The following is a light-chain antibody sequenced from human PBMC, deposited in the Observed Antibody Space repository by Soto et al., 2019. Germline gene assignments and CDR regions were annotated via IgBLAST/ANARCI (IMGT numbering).Light chain of an antibody. CDR1: TXDVGGYNY. CDR2: EVS. J-gene: IGLJ1*01. CDR3: LSKTSSISYV. V-gene: IGLV2-14*01. Sequence: QSVLTQPASVSGSPGQSITISCTGTTXDVGGYNYVSWYQQHPGTVPKLLIHEVSNRPSGVSNRFSGSKSGNTASLTISGLQAEDEADYYCLSKTSSISYVFGTGTKVTVL.